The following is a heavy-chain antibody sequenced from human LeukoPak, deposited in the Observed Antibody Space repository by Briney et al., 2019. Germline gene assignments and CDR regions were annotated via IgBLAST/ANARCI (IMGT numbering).Heavy chain of an antibody. V-gene: IGHV4-34*01. J-gene: IGHJ6*03. CDR2: INHSGST. D-gene: IGHD4-17*01. CDR3: ARGTRGDYVYHRGNFRRMVYYYYMDV. Sequence: SETLSLTCAVYGGSFSGYYWSWIRQPPGKGLEWIGEINHSGSTNYNPSLKSRVTISVDTSKNQFSLKLSSVTAADTAVYYCARGTRGDYVYHRGNFRRMVYYYYMDVWGKGTTVTVSS. CDR1: GGSFSGYY.